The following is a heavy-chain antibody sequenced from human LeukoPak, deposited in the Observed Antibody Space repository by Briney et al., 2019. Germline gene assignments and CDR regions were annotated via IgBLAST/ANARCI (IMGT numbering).Heavy chain of an antibody. CDR3: TTILSTDYYDSSTNTDY. CDR2: IKSKTDGGTT. D-gene: IGHD3-22*01. J-gene: IGHJ4*02. Sequence: GGSLRLSCAVPGFTFSSYAMSWVRQAPGKGLEWVGRIKSKTDGGTTDYAAPVKGRFTISRDDSKNTLYLQMNSLKTEDTAVYYCTTILSTDYYDSSTNTDYWGQGTLVTVSS. CDR1: GFTFSSYA. V-gene: IGHV3-15*01.